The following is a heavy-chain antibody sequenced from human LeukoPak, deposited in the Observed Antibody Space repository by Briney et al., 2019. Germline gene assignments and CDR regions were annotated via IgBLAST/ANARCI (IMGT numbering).Heavy chain of an antibody. D-gene: IGHD1-1*01. CDR3: ARESTEERPGC. Sequence: PGGSLRLSCAASGFTLSDHWMSWVRQAPGKGLELVANTDQDGSEENYVDSVKGRFTISRDDAKNSLYLQMSSLRAEDTAVYYCARESTEERPGCWGQGTLVTVSS. V-gene: IGHV3-7*01. CDR2: TDQDGSEE. CDR1: GFTLSDHW. J-gene: IGHJ4*02.